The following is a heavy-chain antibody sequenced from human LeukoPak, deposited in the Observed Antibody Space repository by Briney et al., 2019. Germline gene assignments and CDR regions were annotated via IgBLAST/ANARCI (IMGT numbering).Heavy chain of an antibody. Sequence: GASVKVSCKASGYTFTSYGISWVRQAPGQGLEWMGWISAYNGNTNYAQKLQGRVTMTTDTSTSTAYMELRSLRSDDTAVYYCARVNDYYDSSGYSFWGQGTLVTVSS. D-gene: IGHD3-22*01. J-gene: IGHJ4*02. V-gene: IGHV1-18*01. CDR2: ISAYNGNT. CDR1: GYTFTSYG. CDR3: ARVNDYYDSSGYSF.